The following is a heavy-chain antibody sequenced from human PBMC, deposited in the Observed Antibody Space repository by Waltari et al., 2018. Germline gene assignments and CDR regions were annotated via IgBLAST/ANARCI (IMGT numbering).Heavy chain of an antibody. CDR3: ARQFSSGWYSEY. Sequence: QVQLQQWGAGLFKPSETLSLTCAVYGGSFGGYYWSWIRQSPGKGLEWIGEINHSGSTNYNPSLKSRVTISVDTSKNQFSLKVSSVTAADTAVYYCARQFSSGWYSEYWGQGTLVTVSS. D-gene: IGHD6-19*01. CDR1: GGSFGGYY. V-gene: IGHV4-34*01. J-gene: IGHJ4*02. CDR2: INHSGST.